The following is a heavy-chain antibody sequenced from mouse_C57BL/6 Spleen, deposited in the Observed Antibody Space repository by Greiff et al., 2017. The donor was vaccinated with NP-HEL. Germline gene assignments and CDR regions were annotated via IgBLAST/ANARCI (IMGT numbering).Heavy chain of an antibody. D-gene: IGHD2-1*01. Sequence: QVQLQQSGAELVRPGASVKLSCKASGYTFTDYYINWVKQRPGQGLEWIARIYPGSGNTYYNEKFKGKATLTAEKSSSTAYMQLSSLTSEDSAVYFCARRGVYYGNHYAMDYWGQGTSVTVSS. J-gene: IGHJ4*01. CDR3: ARRGVYYGNHYAMDY. V-gene: IGHV1-76*01. CDR2: IYPGSGNT. CDR1: GYTFTDYY.